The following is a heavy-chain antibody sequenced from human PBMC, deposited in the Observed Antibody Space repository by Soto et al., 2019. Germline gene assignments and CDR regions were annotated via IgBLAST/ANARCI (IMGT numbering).Heavy chain of an antibody. CDR2: IIPIFGTA. J-gene: IGHJ5*02. V-gene: IGHV1-69*06. CDR3: ASESDKSGWFDP. CDR1: GGTFSSYA. Sequence: QVQLVQSGAEVKKPGSSVKVSCKASGGTFSSYAISWVRQAPGQGLEWMGGIIPIFGTANYAQKFQGRVTITADKATSTAYMELSSLSSEDTAVYYCASESDKSGWFDPWGQGALVTVSS.